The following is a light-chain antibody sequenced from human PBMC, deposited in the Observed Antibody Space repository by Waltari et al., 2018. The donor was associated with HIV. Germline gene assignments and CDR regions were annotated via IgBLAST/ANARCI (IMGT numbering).Light chain of an antibody. Sequence: DIVMTPSPYSLAVSLGPGAPINCNSGLSGLVTSNKEKYLAWCQQKPGQPPKLVVDWASTRESGVPDRFSGSGSGTHFTLTVSSLQPEDVAVDYCQQYFSTPITFGQGTRLEIK. V-gene: IGKV4-1*01. CDR1: LSGLVTSNKEKY. J-gene: IGKJ5*01. CDR2: WAS. CDR3: QQYFSTPIT.